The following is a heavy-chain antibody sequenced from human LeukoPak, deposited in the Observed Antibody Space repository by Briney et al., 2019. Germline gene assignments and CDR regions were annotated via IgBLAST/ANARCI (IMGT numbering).Heavy chain of an antibody. CDR2: ISRNGVDT. CDR1: GFTFRSYA. V-gene: IGHV3-64*01. D-gene: IGHD6-19*01. CDR3: ARVADFASPTYDF. J-gene: IGHJ4*02. Sequence: GGSLRLSCTASGFTFRSYAMHWVRQAPGKGLEYVSAISRNGVDTFYANSVEGRFTISRDNSKNTLFLQMGSLRAEDMAVYYCARVADFASPTYDFWGQGTLVTVSS.